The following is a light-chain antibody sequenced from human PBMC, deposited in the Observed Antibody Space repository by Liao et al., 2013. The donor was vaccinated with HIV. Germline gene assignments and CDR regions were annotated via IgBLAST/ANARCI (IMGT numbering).Light chain of an antibody. J-gene: IGLJ2*01. CDR2: QDT. Sequence: SYELTQPPSVSVSPGQTASITCSGDKLGDEYASWYQQKPGQSPVLVIYQDTRRPSGIPERFSGSNSGNTATLTISGVEAGDEADYYCHVWDRGSDHPLFGGGTKLTVL. CDR3: HVWDRGSDHPL. V-gene: IGLV3-1*01. CDR1: KLGDEY.